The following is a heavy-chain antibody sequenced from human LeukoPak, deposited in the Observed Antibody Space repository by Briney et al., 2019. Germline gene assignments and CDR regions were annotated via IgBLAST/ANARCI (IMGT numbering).Heavy chain of an antibody. V-gene: IGHV4-34*01. D-gene: IGHD3-3*01. CDR3: ARTPYDFWSGYYHGPDC. Sequence: NPSETLSLTCAVYGGSFSGYYWIWIRQPPGKGLEWIGDINHSGSTNYNPSLTSQVTISVETSKTQFSLKLSSVTAVDTAVYYCARTPYDFWSGYYHGPDCWGQGNLVTVSS. CDR1: GGSFSGYY. J-gene: IGHJ4*02. CDR2: INHSGST.